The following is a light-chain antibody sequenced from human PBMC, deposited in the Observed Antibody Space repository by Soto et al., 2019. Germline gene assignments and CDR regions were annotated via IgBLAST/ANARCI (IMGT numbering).Light chain of an antibody. Sequence: QSVLTQPASVSGSPGQSLTISCTGTSSDIGGYDFVSWYRQQPGKAPKLLIYEVSHRPSGASSRFSASKSGNTASLTISGLQAEDEGDYYCSSYTISSTTVFGTGTKLTVL. CDR3: SSYTISSTTV. CDR1: SSDIGGYDF. CDR2: EVS. V-gene: IGLV2-14*01. J-gene: IGLJ1*01.